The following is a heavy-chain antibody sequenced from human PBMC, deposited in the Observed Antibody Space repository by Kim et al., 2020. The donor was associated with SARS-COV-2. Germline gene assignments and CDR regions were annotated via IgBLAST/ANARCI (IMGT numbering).Heavy chain of an antibody. CDR3: ARHRGLGYCSGGSCYSKKAFDI. CDR1: GYSFTSYW. V-gene: IGHV5-51*01. J-gene: IGHJ3*02. Sequence: GESLKISCKGSGYSFTSYWIGWVRQMPGKGLEWMGIIYPGDSDTRYSPSFQGQVTISADKSISTAYLQWSSLKASDTAMYYCARHRGLGYCSGGSCYSKKAFDIWGQGTMVTVSS. CDR2: IYPGDSDT. D-gene: IGHD2-15*01.